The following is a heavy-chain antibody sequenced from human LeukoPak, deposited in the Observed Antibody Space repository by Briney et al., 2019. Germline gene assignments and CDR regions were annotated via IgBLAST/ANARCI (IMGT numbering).Heavy chain of an antibody. CDR2: IYPGDSDT. J-gene: IGHJ4*02. Sequence: GESLKISCKGSGYSFTSYWIGWVRHMSAKSLEWMGVIYPGDSDTRYGPSFQGQVTISADKSISTAYLQWSSLKASDTAMYYCARLDDCSSTTSSCYYFDYWGQGTLVTVSS. CDR1: GYSFTSYW. CDR3: ARLDDCSSTTSSCYYFDY. D-gene: IGHD2-2*01. V-gene: IGHV5-51*01.